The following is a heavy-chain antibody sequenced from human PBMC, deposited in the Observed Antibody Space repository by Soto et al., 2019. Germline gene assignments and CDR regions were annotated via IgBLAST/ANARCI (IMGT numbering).Heavy chain of an antibody. D-gene: IGHD1-1*01. CDR3: ATDPERRYYYYYMDV. CDR2: FDPEDGET. Sequence: ASVKVSCEVCGYTLTELSMHWVRQAPGKGLEWMGGFDPEDGETIYAQKFQGRVTMTEDTPTDTAYMELSSLRSEDTAVYYCATDPERRYYYYYMDVWGKGTTVTVSS. V-gene: IGHV1-24*01. J-gene: IGHJ6*03. CDR1: GYTLTELS.